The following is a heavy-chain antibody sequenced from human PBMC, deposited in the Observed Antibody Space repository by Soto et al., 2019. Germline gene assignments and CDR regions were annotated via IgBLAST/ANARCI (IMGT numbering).Heavy chain of an antibody. V-gene: IGHV4-59*01. CDR3: ARHLRGVTTYLAY. Sequence: SETLSLTCTVSGGSISSYYWSWIRQPPGKGLEWIGYIYYSGSTNYNPSLKSRVTISVDTSKNQFSLKLSSVTAADTAVYYCARHLRGVTTYLAYWGQGTLVTVSS. D-gene: IGHD4-17*01. CDR1: GGSISSYY. CDR2: IYYSGST. J-gene: IGHJ4*02.